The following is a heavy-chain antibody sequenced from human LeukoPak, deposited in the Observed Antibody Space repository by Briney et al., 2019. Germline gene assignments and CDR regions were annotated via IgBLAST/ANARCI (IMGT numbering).Heavy chain of an antibody. CDR1: GGSISSSNW. J-gene: IGHJ4*02. Sequence: PSETLSLTCAVSGGSISSSNWWSWVRQPPGKGLEWIGEIYHSGSTNYNPSLKSRVTISVDKSKNQFSLKLSSVTAADTAVYYCARVYYDSSGYSDYWGQGALVTVSS. CDR2: IYHSGST. CDR3: ARVYYDSSGYSDY. D-gene: IGHD3-22*01. V-gene: IGHV4-4*02.